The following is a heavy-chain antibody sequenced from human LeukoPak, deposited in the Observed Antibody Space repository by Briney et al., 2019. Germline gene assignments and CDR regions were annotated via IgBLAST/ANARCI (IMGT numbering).Heavy chain of an antibody. Sequence: GGSLRLSCEGSAFIFSGHWMNWVRQTPGKGLEWVASIKEDGSERQYVDSVKGRFSISRDNTKGSLFLQLNSLRAEDTAVYYCASHPPQYSSGWYRSSYYYYGMDVWGQGTTVTVSS. V-gene: IGHV3-7*03. CDR1: AFIFSGHW. D-gene: IGHD6-19*01. CDR2: IKEDGSER. CDR3: ASHPPQYSSGWYRSSYYYYGMDV. J-gene: IGHJ6*02.